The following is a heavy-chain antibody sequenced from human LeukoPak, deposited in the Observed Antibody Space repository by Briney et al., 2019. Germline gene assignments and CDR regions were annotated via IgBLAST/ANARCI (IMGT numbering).Heavy chain of an antibody. J-gene: IGHJ4*02. CDR2: IFPIFGTA. CDR3: ASRGPNCSSTSCYMELNY. Sequence: ASVKVSCTASGGTFSSYAISWVRQAPGQGLEWMGGIFPIFGTANYAQKFQGRVTITTDESTSTAYMELSSLRSEDTAVYYCASRGPNCSSTSCYMELNYWGQGTLVTVSS. V-gene: IGHV1-69*05. CDR1: GGTFSSYA. D-gene: IGHD2-2*02.